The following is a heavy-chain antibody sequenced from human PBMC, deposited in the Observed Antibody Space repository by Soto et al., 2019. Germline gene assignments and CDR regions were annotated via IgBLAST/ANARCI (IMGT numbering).Heavy chain of an antibody. D-gene: IGHD6-19*01. Sequence: SQTLSLTCAISGDSVSSNSAAWNWIRQSPSRGLEWLGRTYYRSTWYNDYAVSVKSRITINPDTSKNQFSLQLNSVTPEDTAVYYCARGSSGWYEDYYYGMDVWGQGTTVTVSS. CDR3: ARGSSGWYEDYYYGMDV. J-gene: IGHJ6*02. V-gene: IGHV6-1*01. CDR2: TYYRSTWYN. CDR1: GDSVSSNSAA.